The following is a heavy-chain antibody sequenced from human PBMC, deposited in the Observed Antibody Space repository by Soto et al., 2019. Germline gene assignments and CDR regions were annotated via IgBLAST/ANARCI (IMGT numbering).Heavy chain of an antibody. Sequence: SETLSLTCTVSGGSISSYYWSWIRQPPGKGLEWIGYTYYSGSTNYNPSLKSRVTISVDTSKNQFSLKLSSVTAADTAVYYCARAMTGRIIWYSSSSIWFDPWGQGTLVTVSS. V-gene: IGHV4-59*01. D-gene: IGHD6-6*01. CDR3: ARAMTGRIIWYSSSSIWFDP. CDR2: TYYSGST. J-gene: IGHJ5*02. CDR1: GGSISSYY.